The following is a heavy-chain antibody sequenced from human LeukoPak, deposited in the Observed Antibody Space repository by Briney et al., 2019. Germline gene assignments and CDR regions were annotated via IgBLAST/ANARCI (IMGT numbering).Heavy chain of an antibody. CDR2: IYYSGST. J-gene: IGHJ5*02. V-gene: IGHV4-59*11. CDR3: ARDLGYFGSGSYLGWFDP. Sequence: SETLSLTCSVSGGSLDNHYWTWIRRPPGKGLEWIGHIYYSGSTTYNPSLKSRVTISVDTSKNQFSLKLSSVTPADTAAYYCARDLGYFGSGSYLGWFDPWGQGTLVTVSS. CDR1: GGSLDNHY. D-gene: IGHD3-10*01.